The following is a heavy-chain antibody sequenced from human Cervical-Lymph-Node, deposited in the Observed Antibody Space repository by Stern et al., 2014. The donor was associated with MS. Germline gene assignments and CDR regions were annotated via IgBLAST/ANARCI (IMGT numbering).Heavy chain of an antibody. CDR1: GGSFNRGGYY. Sequence: VQLEESGPGLVKPSQTLSLTCTVSGGSFNRGGYYWSWIRQHPGKGLEWIGYIYYSGTTYYNPSLKSRVNISIDTSKSQFSLKMISVTAADAAVYYCARGFWEIEYWGQGTLVTVSS. CDR2: IYYSGTT. CDR3: ARGFWEIEY. J-gene: IGHJ4*02. D-gene: IGHD1-26*01. V-gene: IGHV4-31*03.